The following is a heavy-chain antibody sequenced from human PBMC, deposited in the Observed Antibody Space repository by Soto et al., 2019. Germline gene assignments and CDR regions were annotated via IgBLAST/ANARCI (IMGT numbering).Heavy chain of an antibody. CDR1: GYTFTCYY. V-gene: IGHV1-2*02. Sequence: XSGKVSCKASGYTFTCYYMHWVRQAPGQGLEWMGWINPNSGGTNYAQKFQGRVTMTRDTSISTAYMELSRLRSDDTAVYYCARVPDPEQQLVKRNTLLVAPFWAEYFQHWGQGTLVTVSS. J-gene: IGHJ1*01. CDR3: ARVPDPEQQLVKRNTLLVAPFWAEYFQH. CDR2: INPNSGGT. D-gene: IGHD6-13*01.